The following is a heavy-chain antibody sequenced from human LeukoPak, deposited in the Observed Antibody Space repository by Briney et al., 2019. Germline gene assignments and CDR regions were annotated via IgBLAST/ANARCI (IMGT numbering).Heavy chain of an antibody. V-gene: IGHV3-15*07. D-gene: IGHD6-13*01. Sequence: AGGSLRLSCAASGFTFSNAWMNWVRQAPGKGLEWVGRIKSKTDGGTTDYAAPVKGRFTISRDDSKNTLYLQMNSLKTEDTAVYYCTTDLGYSSSDFDYWGQGTLVTASS. CDR2: IKSKTDGGTT. CDR1: GFTFSNAW. J-gene: IGHJ4*02. CDR3: TTDLGYSSSDFDY.